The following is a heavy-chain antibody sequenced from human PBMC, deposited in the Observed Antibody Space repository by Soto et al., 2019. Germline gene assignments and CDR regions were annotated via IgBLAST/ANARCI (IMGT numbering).Heavy chain of an antibody. CDR3: ARSSIVPRLLMYPFDY. V-gene: IGHV4-39*01. J-gene: IGHJ4*02. CDR2: IYYDGNT. D-gene: IGHD2-8*01. Sequence: WIRQPPGKGLESIGNIYYDGNTYYNPSLKSRVTISLDTSKNQFSLRLNSVTAADTAVYYCARSSIVPRLLMYPFDYWGQGTLVTVSS.